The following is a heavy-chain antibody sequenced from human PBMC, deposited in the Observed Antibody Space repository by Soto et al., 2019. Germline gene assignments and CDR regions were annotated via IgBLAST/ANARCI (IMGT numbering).Heavy chain of an antibody. D-gene: IGHD3-9*01. CDR3: ARDPGRYFDWLGWIDP. CDR2: IYYSGST. Sequence: PSETLSLTCTVSGGSISSDYWSWIRQPPGKGLEWIGYIYYSGSTNYNPSLKSRVTISVDTSKNQFSLKLSSVTAADTAVYYCARDPGRYFDWLGWIDPWGPGTLVTVSS. J-gene: IGHJ5*02. V-gene: IGHV4-59*01. CDR1: GGSISSDY.